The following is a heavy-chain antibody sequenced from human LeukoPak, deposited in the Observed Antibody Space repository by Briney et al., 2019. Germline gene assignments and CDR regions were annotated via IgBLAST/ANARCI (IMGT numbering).Heavy chain of an antibody. V-gene: IGHV3-38-3*01. CDR2: ISGGST. D-gene: IGHD3-10*01. CDR1: GFTVSSNE. Sequence: GGSLRLSCAASGFTVSSNEMSWVRQAPGKGLEWVSSISGGSTYYADSRKGRFTTSRDNSKNTLHLQMNSLRAEDTAVYYCKKDPVYYGSGSYLDYYYYYMDVWGKGTTVTVSS. J-gene: IGHJ6*03. CDR3: KKDPVYYGSGSYLDYYYYYMDV.